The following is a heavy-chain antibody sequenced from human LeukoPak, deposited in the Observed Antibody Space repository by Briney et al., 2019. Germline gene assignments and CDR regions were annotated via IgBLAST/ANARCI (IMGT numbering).Heavy chain of an antibody. CDR3: AKVLRSGEVIPFGY. Sequence: GGSLRLSCTASGFTFSSYAMSWVRQAPGKGLEWVSGISSSGAGTNYADSVKGRFTISRDNSKNTRYLQMNTLRAEDSAVYYCAKVLRSGEVIPFGYWGQGTLVTVSS. D-gene: IGHD3-16*01. J-gene: IGHJ4*02. CDR2: ISSSGAGT. CDR1: GFTFSSYA. V-gene: IGHV3-23*01.